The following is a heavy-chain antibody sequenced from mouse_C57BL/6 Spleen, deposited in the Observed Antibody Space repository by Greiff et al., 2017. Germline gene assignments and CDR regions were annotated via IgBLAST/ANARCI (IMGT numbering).Heavy chain of an antibody. J-gene: IGHJ3*01. CDR1: GYTFTDYY. V-gene: IGHV1-26*01. CDR3: ARDYYGSSPFAY. Sequence: EVKLMESGPELVKPGASVKISCKASGYTFTDYYMNWVKQSHGKSLEWIGDINPNNGGTSYNQKFKGKATLTVDKSSSTAYMELRSLTSEDSAVYYCARDYYGSSPFAYWGQGTLVTVSA. CDR2: INPNNGGT. D-gene: IGHD1-1*01.